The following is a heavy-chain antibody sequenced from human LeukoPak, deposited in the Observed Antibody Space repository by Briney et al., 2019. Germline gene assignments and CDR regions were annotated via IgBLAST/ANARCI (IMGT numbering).Heavy chain of an antibody. Sequence: SETLSLTCTVSGGSISSYYWSWIRQPPGKGLEWIGYIYYSGSTNYNPSLKSRVTISVDTSENQFSLKLSSVTAADTAVYYCARSIAAAAGIDYWGQGTLVTVSS. CDR3: ARSIAAAAGIDY. CDR1: GGSISSYY. CDR2: IYYSGST. D-gene: IGHD6-13*01. J-gene: IGHJ4*02. V-gene: IGHV4-59*01.